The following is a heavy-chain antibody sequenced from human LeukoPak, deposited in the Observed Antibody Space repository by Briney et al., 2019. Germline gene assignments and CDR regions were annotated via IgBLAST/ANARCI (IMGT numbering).Heavy chain of an antibody. D-gene: IGHD1-1*01. CDR2: IYPGDSDT. CDR3: ASQLENWGC. J-gene: IGHJ4*02. CDR1: GYSFSSYW. V-gene: IGHV5-51*01. Sequence: GESLKISCKGSGYSFSSYWIGWVRQMPGRGLEWMGIIYPGDSDTRYSPSFQGQVTISADKSINTAYLQWSSLKASDSAMYYCASQLENWGCWGQGTLVTVSS.